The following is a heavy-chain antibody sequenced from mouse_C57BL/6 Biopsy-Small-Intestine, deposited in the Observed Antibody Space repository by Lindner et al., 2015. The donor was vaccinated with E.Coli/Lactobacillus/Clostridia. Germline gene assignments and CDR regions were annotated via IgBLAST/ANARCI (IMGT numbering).Heavy chain of an antibody. V-gene: IGHV14-4*01. J-gene: IGHJ3*01. CDR1: GFNIKDDY. Sequence: QLQESGAELVRPGASVKLSCTASGFNIKDDYMHWVKQRPEQGLEWIGWIDPENGDTEYASKFQGKATITADTSSNTAYLQLSSLTSEDTAVYYCTTGGTAYWGQGTLVTVSA. CDR3: TTGGTAY. D-gene: IGHD1-1*02. CDR2: IDPENGDT.